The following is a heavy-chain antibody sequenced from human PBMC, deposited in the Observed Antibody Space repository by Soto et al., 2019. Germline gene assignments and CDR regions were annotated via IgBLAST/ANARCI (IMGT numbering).Heavy chain of an antibody. Sequence: ASVKVSCKTSGYIFTGFYMHWVRQAPGQGLGWMGWINPNSGGTNYPQKFRDRVTMTRDTSIGTAYMELSSLRSDDTAVYYCARDRVDYSSFHYGMDVWGQGTTVTVSS. CDR2: INPNSGGT. V-gene: IGHV1-2*02. D-gene: IGHD4-4*01. CDR1: GYIFTGFY. CDR3: ARDRVDYSSFHYGMDV. J-gene: IGHJ6*02.